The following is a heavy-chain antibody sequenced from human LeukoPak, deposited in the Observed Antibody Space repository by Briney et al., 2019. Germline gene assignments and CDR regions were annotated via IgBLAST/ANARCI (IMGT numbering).Heavy chain of an antibody. CDR3: ASFDFWSGYYHDY. CDR1: GYTFTGHY. CDR2: INPNSGGT. Sequence: ASVKVSCKASGYTFTGHYMHWVRQAPGQGLEWMGWINPNSGGTNYAQKFQGRATMTRDTSISTAYMELSRLRSDDTAVYYCASFDFWSGYYHDYWGQGTLVTVSS. D-gene: IGHD3-3*01. V-gene: IGHV1-2*02. J-gene: IGHJ4*02.